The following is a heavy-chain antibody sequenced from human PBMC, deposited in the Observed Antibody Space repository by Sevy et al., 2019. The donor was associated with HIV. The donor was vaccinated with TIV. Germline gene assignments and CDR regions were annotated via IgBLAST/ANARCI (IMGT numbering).Heavy chain of an antibody. Sequence: GGSLRLSCAASGFTFSSYAMHWVRQAPGKGLEWVAVISHDGSNKYYADSVKGRFTISRDNSKSTLYVQMNSLRAEDTAEYYCARDRLVRADFDYWGQGTLVTVSS. CDR2: ISHDGSNK. CDR3: ARDRLVRADFDY. D-gene: IGHD3-10*01. CDR1: GFTFSSYA. V-gene: IGHV3-30-3*01. J-gene: IGHJ4*02.